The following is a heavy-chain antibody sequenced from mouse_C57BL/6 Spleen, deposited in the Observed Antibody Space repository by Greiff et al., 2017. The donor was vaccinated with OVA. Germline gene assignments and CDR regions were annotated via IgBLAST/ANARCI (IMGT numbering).Heavy chain of an antibody. Sequence: EVQRVESGGGLVKPGGSLKLSCAASGFTFSDYGMHWVRQAPEKGLEWVAYISSGSSTIYYADTVKGRFTISRDNAKNTLFLQMTSLRSEDTAMYYCAKGGNYGFFAYWGQGTLVTVSA. J-gene: IGHJ3*01. D-gene: IGHD2-1*01. V-gene: IGHV5-17*01. CDR1: GFTFSDYG. CDR3: AKGGNYGFFAY. CDR2: ISSGSSTI.